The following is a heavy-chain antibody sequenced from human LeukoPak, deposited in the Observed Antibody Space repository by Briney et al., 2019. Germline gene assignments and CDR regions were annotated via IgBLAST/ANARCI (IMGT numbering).Heavy chain of an antibody. J-gene: IGHJ3*01. D-gene: IGHD6-19*01. CDR2: ISGSGGST. Sequence: PGGSLRLSCAASGFTFSNYAMNWVRQAPGKGLQWVSAISGSGGSTYCADSVKGRFTISRDNAKNSLYLQMNSLRAEDTAVYYCASLKNSGWGNAFHFWGQGTMVTVSS. V-gene: IGHV3-23*01. CDR3: ASLKNSGWGNAFHF. CDR1: GFTFSNYA.